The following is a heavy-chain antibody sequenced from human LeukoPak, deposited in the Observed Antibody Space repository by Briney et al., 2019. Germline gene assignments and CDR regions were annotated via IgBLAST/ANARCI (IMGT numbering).Heavy chain of an antibody. Sequence: GGSLRLSCAASGFALSSHWMTWVRQVPGRGPEWVANVNRDGSETYYLDSVKGRFTISKDNAKNSLYLQMNSLRAEDTALYRCARNNGMDVWGQGTTVIVSS. CDR3: ARNNGMDV. V-gene: IGHV3-7*03. CDR2: VNRDGSET. J-gene: IGHJ6*02. CDR1: GFALSSHW.